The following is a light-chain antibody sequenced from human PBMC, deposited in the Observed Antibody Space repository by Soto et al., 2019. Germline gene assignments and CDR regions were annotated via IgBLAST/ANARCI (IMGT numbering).Light chain of an antibody. Sequence: DIPMTQSPSVLSASVGDRVTMTCRASLSISGCLAWYQQKPGKAPNLLSYEASSLETGVPSTVSGSGSGTEFTLTISCLQPDDFATYYCQQYESYSPFTFGQANKVDI. CDR2: EAS. V-gene: IGKV1-5*03. J-gene: IGKJ2*01. CDR3: QQYESYSPFT. CDR1: LSISGC.